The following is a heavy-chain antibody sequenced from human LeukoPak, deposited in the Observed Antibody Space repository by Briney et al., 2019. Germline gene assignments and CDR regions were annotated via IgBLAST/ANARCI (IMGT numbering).Heavy chain of an antibody. D-gene: IGHD2-15*01. CDR2: INHSGST. CDR1: GGSFSGYY. V-gene: IGHV4-34*01. CDR3: ARGMGYCSGGSCYFPPNWFDP. J-gene: IGHJ5*02. Sequence: PSETLSLTCGVYGGSFSGYYWSWIRQPPGKGLEWIGEINHSGSTNYNPSLKSRVTISVDTSKNQFSLKLSSVTAADTAVYYCARGMGYCSGGSCYFPPNWFDPWGQGTLVTVSS.